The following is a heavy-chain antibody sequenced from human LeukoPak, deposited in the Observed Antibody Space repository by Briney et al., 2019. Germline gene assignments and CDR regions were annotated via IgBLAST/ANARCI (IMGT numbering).Heavy chain of an antibody. Sequence: RPGGSLRLSCAASGFTFSSYSMNWVRQAPGKGPEWVSSISSSSSYIYYADSVKGRFTISRDNAKNSLYLQMNSLRAEDTAVYYCARGTRNWDFDYWGQGTLVTVSS. V-gene: IGHV3-21*01. CDR1: GFTFSSYS. CDR3: ARGTRNWDFDY. CDR2: ISSSSSYI. J-gene: IGHJ4*02. D-gene: IGHD1-7*01.